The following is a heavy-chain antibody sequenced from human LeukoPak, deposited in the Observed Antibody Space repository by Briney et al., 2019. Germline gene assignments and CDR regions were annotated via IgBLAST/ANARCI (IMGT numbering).Heavy chain of an antibody. V-gene: IGHV1-24*01. CDR1: GYTLTELS. D-gene: IGHD3-22*01. CDR3: ATAVTMIVVPSSAFDI. J-gene: IGHJ3*02. Sequence: GASVKVSCKVSGYTLTELSMHWVRQAPGKGLEWMGGFDPEDGETIYAQKFQGRVTMTEDTSTDTAYMELSSLRSEDTAVYYCATAVTMIVVPSSAFDIWGQGTMVTVSS. CDR2: FDPEDGET.